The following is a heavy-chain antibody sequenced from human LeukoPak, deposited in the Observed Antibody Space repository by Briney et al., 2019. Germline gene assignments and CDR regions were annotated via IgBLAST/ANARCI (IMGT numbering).Heavy chain of an antibody. V-gene: IGHV3-23*01. J-gene: IGHJ4*02. CDR2: ISGSGGST. CDR1: GFTFSSYA. D-gene: IGHD6-19*01. CDR3: AKSLSGWYVFDY. Sequence: GGSLRLSCAASGFTFSSYAMSWVRQAPGKGLEWVSAISGSGGSTYYADSVKGRFTISRDNSKNTLYLEMNSLSPEDTAVYYCAKSLSGWYVFDYWGQGTRITVSS.